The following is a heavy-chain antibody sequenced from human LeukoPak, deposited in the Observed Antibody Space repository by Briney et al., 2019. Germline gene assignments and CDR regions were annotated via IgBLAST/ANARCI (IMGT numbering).Heavy chain of an antibody. CDR3: ARAFGKTYGDYLGY. J-gene: IGHJ4*02. Sequence: ASVKVSCKASGYTFTSYGFSWVRQALGQGLEWMGWISAYNGNTNYAQKLQGRVTMTTDTSTSTAYMELRSLRSDDTAVYYCARAFGKTYGDYLGYWGQGTLVTVYS. D-gene: IGHD4-17*01. V-gene: IGHV1-18*01. CDR2: ISAYNGNT. CDR1: GYTFTSYG.